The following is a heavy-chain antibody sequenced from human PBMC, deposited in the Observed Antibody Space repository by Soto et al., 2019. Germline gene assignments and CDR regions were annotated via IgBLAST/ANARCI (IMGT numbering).Heavy chain of an antibody. D-gene: IGHD6-6*01. CDR3: ARSSIAPRRGVARYYPCFAY. Sequence: QVQLVQSGAEVKKPGSSVKVSCKASGGTFSSYAISWVRQAPGQGLEWMGGIIPIFGTANYAQKFQGRVPITADESTSTASLGMRGLSSGATAVYSCARSSIAPRRGVARYYPCFAYGGQGTVVTFSS. CDR1: GGTFSSYA. V-gene: IGHV1-69*01. CDR2: IIPIFGTA. J-gene: IGHJ4*02.